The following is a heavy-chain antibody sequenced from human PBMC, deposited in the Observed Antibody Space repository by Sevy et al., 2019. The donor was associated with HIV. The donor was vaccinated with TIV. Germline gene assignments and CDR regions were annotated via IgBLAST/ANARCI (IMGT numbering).Heavy chain of an antibody. CDR2: ISWDGGST. D-gene: IGHD5-12*01. J-gene: IGHJ4*02. CDR1: GFTFDDYT. Sequence: GGSLRLSCAASGFTFDDYTMHWVRQAPGKGLEWVSLISWDGGSTYYADSVKGRFAISRDNGKNSVSLQMNGLRAEDTALYYCAREVGGYNWRPYYFDSWGQGTLVTVSS. V-gene: IGHV3-43*01. CDR3: AREVGGYNWRPYYFDS.